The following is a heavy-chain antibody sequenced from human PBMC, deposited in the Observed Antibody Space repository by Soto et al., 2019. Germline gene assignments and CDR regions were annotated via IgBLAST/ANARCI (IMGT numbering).Heavy chain of an antibody. CDR2: IYYSGST. J-gene: IGHJ6*02. Sequence: QVQLQESGPGLVKASQTLSLTCAVSGGSISNGDYYWSWIRQPPGKGLEWVGIIYYSGSTYYNPSLKSRVTISVDTSKNQFSLKLSSVTAADTAVYYCAREYGRYYNGMDVWGQGTTVTVSS. CDR3: AREYGRYYNGMDV. CDR1: GGSISNGDYY. V-gene: IGHV4-30-4*01. D-gene: IGHD3-10*01.